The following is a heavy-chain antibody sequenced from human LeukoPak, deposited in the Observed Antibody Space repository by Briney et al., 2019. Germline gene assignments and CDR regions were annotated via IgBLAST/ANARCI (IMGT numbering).Heavy chain of an antibody. Sequence: PGGSLRLSCAASGFTFSSYAMTWVRQAPGKGLEWVSAVSGSGGGTYYADSVKGRFTISRDISKSTLSLQMNSLRAEDTAVYYCAKGVEMTTTSFDYWGQGTLVTVSS. V-gene: IGHV3-23*01. D-gene: IGHD5-24*01. CDR2: VSGSGGGT. CDR3: AKGVEMTTTSFDY. J-gene: IGHJ4*02. CDR1: GFTFSSYA.